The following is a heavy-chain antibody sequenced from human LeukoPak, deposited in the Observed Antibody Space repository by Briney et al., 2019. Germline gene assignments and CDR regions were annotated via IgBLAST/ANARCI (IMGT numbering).Heavy chain of an antibody. D-gene: IGHD3-9*01. CDR3: ARADNDLLTGYYSP. CDR1: GYTFTSYG. V-gene: IGHV1-18*01. J-gene: IGHJ5*02. CDR2: ISAYNGDT. Sequence: ASVKVSCKASGYTFTSYGISWVRQAPGQGLEWMGWISAYNGDTNYAQKFQGRVTMTTDTSTSTAYMELRSLRSDDTAVYYCARADNDLLTGYYSPWGQGALVTVSS.